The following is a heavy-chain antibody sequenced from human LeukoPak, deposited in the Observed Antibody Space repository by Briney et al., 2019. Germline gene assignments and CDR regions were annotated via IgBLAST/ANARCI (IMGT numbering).Heavy chain of an antibody. Sequence: YPSETLSLTCTVSGGSIISGGYYWSWIRQPPGKGLEWIGYIYHTGITYNNPSLKSRVTISVDRSKNQFSLELTSVTAADTAVYYCAREMLDNHWFDPWGQGTLVTVSS. CDR1: GGSIISGGYY. V-gene: IGHV4-30-2*01. D-gene: IGHD3-10*02. CDR3: AREMLDNHWFDP. J-gene: IGHJ5*02. CDR2: IYHTGIT.